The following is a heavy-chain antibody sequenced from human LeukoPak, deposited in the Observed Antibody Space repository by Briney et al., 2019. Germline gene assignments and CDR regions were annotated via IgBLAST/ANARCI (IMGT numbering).Heavy chain of an antibody. Sequence: GGSLRLSCAASGFTFSSYGMHWVRQAPGKGLEWVAFIRYDGSNKYYADSVKGRFAISRDNSNNTLYLQMDSLRAEDTAVYYCASLRDSSTWFIDYWGQGTLVTVSS. CDR3: ASLRDSSTWFIDY. D-gene: IGHD6-13*01. CDR1: GFTFSSYG. V-gene: IGHV3-30*02. CDR2: IRYDGSNK. J-gene: IGHJ4*02.